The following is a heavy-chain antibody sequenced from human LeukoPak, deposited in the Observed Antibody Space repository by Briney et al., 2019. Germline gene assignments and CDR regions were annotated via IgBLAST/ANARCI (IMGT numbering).Heavy chain of an antibody. CDR3: VCRPAETTWYGVFDY. Sequence: SETLSLTCSVSGGSINRHYWSWIRPPPGKRLEWGGYLFYTCNTNYNPSLASGVTMSVRTSRAQFFLILSAVTAAHRTIYSFVCRPAETTWYGVFDYWSQGTLVTVSS. D-gene: IGHD3-10*01. CDR1: GGSINRHY. CDR2: LFYTCNT. V-gene: IGHV4-59*11. J-gene: IGHJ4*02.